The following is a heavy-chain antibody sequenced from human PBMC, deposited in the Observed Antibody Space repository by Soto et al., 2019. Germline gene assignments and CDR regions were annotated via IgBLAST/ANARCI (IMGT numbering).Heavy chain of an antibody. CDR1: GFTFDDYA. D-gene: IGHD3-22*01. Sequence: GGSLRLSCAASGFTFDDYAMHWVRQAPGKGLEWVSGISWNSGSIGYADSVKGRFTISRDNAKNSLYLQMNSLRAEDTALYYCAKVGDSSGYQFDYWGQGTLVTVSP. CDR3: AKVGDSSGYQFDY. V-gene: IGHV3-9*01. CDR2: ISWNSGSI. J-gene: IGHJ4*02.